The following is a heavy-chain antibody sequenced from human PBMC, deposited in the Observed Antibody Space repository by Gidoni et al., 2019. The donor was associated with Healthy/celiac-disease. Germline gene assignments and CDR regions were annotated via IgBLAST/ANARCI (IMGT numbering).Heavy chain of an antibody. J-gene: IGHJ4*02. V-gene: IGHV3-23*01. Sequence: EVQLLESGGGLVQPGGSLRLYCAASGFTFSRYAMSWVRQAPGKGLEWVAAISGRGGSTYYADSVKGRFTISRDNSKNTLYLQMNSLRAEDTAVYYCAKDRAIVGATTLFDYWGQGTLVTVSS. CDR3: AKDRAIVGATTLFDY. CDR2: ISGRGGST. D-gene: IGHD1-26*01. CDR1: GFTFSRYA.